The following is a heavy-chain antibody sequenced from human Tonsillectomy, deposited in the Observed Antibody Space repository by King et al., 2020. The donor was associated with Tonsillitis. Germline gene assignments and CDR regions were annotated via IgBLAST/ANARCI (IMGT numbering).Heavy chain of an antibody. D-gene: IGHD6-13*01. Sequence: VQLVESGGGLVKPEGSLRLSCAASGFTFSSYSMNWVRQAPEKGLEWVSSISSSSSYIYYADSVKGRFTISRDNANNSLYLQMNSLRAEDTAVYYCARDQQLIRWGQGTLVTVSS. J-gene: IGHJ4*02. CDR3: ARDQQLIR. V-gene: IGHV3-21*01. CDR1: GFTFSSYS. CDR2: ISSSSSYI.